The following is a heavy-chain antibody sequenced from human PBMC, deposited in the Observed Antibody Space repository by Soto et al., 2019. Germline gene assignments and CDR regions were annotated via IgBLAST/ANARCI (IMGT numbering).Heavy chain of an antibody. V-gene: IGHV1-18*01. CDR1: GYTFTSYG. D-gene: IGHD2-2*02. J-gene: IGHJ5*02. CDR2: ISAYNGNT. Sequence: VQLVQCGAEVKKPGASVKVSCKASGYTFTSYGISWVRQAPGQGLEWMGWISAYNGNTNYAQKLQGRVTMTTETSMSTAYMELRSLRSDDTAVYYCAIAVLVPAAIWWFDPWWQGSLVTVSS. CDR3: AIAVLVPAAIWWFDP.